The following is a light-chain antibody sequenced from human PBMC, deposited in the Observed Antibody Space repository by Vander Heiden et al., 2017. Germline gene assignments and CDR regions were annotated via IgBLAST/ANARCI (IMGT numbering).Light chain of an antibody. J-gene: IGLJ2*01. CDR3: QVWDSSSDHP. CDR2: DDS. V-gene: IGLV3-21*02. Sequence: SYVLTQPPSESVAPGQTARITCGGNKIGSKSVHWYQQKPGQAPVLVVYDDSDRPSGIPERFSGSNSGNTATLTISRVEAGDEADYYCQVWDSSSDHPFGGGTKLTVL. CDR1: KIGSKS.